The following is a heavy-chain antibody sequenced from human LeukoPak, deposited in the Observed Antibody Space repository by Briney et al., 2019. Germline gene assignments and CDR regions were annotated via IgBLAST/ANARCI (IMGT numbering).Heavy chain of an antibody. D-gene: IGHD3-10*01. V-gene: IGHV4-4*02. CDR3: TRESGRGTFDL. CDR2: VSHSETT. CDR1: GFTFSSYW. J-gene: IGHJ3*01. Sequence: GSLRLSCAASGFTFSSYWMTWVRQAPGKGLEWIGEVSHSETTNYSPSLKGRVRLSVDRATNQISLRLTSVTAADTAVYYCTRESGRGTFDLWGQGTMVTVSS.